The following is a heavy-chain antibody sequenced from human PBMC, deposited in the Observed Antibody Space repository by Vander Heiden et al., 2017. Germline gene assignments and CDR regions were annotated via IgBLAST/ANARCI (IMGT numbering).Heavy chain of an antibody. CDR2: IKQDGSEK. Sequence: EVQLVESGGGLVQPGGSLRLSCAASAFTFSSYWMSWVRQAPGKGLEWVANIKQDGSEKYYADSVKGRFTISRDNAKNSLYLQMNSLRAEDTAVYYCARERVVVPAAIRYWGQGTLVTVSS. CDR3: ARERVVVPAAIRY. D-gene: IGHD2-2*02. J-gene: IGHJ4*02. CDR1: AFTFSSYW. V-gene: IGHV3-7*01.